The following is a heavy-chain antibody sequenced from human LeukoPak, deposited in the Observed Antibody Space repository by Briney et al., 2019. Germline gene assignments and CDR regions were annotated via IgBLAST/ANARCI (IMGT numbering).Heavy chain of an antibody. V-gene: IGHV4-34*01. J-gene: IGHJ4*02. CDR2: INHSGST. D-gene: IGHD3-9*01. Sequence: SETLSLTCAVYGGSFSGYYWSWIRQPPGKGLEWIGEINHSGSTNYNPSLKSRVTISVDTSKNQFSLKLSSVTAADTAVYYCAGQRRGFLTGYYSGFDYWGQGTLVTVSS. CDR1: GGSFSGYY. CDR3: AGQRRGFLTGYYSGFDY.